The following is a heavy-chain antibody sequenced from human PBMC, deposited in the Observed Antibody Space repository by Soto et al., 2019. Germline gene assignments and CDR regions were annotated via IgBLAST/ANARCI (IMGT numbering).Heavy chain of an antibody. D-gene: IGHD2-15*01. CDR2: IKHDGSAM. Sequence: PGGSLRISCAASGFNFNDDWISWVRQAPGKGLEWVANIKHDGSAMYYVDSVKGRFTISRDNAKNSLYLHMNSLRSEYTAVYYCARWGSSWNYWGQGTLVTVSS. CDR3: ARWGSSWNY. J-gene: IGHJ4*01. CDR1: GFNFNDDW. V-gene: IGHV3-7*01.